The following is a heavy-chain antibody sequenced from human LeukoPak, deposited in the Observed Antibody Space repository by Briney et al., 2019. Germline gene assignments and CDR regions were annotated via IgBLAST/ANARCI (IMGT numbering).Heavy chain of an antibody. J-gene: IGHJ4*02. V-gene: IGHV4-4*02. CDR2: ASLSGLT. CDR1: GGSITSTNW. CDR3: SRENGAFSPFGY. D-gene: IGHD2-8*01. Sequence: SGTLSLTCGVSGGSITSTNWWSWVRQPPGQGLEWIGEASLSGLTNYNPSLSSRVIMALDTSKNHLSLHLTSVTAADTAVYYCSRENGAFSPFGYWGQGDLVTVLS.